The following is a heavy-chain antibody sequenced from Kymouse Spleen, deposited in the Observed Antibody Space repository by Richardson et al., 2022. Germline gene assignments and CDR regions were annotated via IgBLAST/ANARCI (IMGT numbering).Heavy chain of an antibody. D-gene: IGHD7-27*02. V-gene: IGHV3-30*18. CDR2: ISYDGSNK. Sequence: QVQLVESGGGVVQPGRSLRLSCAASGFTFSSYGMHWVRQAPGKGLEWVAVISYDGSNKYYADSVKGRFTISRDNSKNTLYLQMNSLRAEDTAVYYCAKEKVGMRFDPWGQGTLVTVSS. CDR1: GFTFSSYG. CDR3: AKEKVGMRFDP. J-gene: IGHJ5*02.